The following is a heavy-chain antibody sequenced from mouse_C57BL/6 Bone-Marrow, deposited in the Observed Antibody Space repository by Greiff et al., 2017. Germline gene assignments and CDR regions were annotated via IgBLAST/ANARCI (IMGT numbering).Heavy chain of an antibody. J-gene: IGHJ3*01. CDR3: ARGSFAY. CDR1: GYAFTNYL. CDR2: INPGSGGT. Sequence: QVQLQQPGAELVRPGTSVKVSCKASGYAFTNYLIEWVKQRPGQGLEWIGVINPGSGGTNYNEKFKGKATLTADKSSSTAYMQLSSLTSEDSAVYFCARGSFAYWGQGTLVTVSA. V-gene: IGHV1-54*01.